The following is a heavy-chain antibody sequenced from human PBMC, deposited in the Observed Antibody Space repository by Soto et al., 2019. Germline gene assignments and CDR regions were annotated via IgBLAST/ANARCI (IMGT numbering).Heavy chain of an antibody. CDR2: INPNSGGT. D-gene: IGHD3-3*01. CDR1: GYTFTGCY. J-gene: IGHJ6*02. CDR3: ARVAPKYDFWSGYSFGMDV. Sequence: ASVKVSCKASGYTFTGCYMHWVRQAPGQGLEWMGWINPNSGGTNYAQKFQGRVTMTRDTSISTAYMELSRLRSDDTAVYYCARVAPKYDFWSGYSFGMDVWGQGTTVTVSS. V-gene: IGHV1-2*02.